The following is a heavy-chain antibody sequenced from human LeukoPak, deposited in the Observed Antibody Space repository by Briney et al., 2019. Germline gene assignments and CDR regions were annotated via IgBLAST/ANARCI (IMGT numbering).Heavy chain of an antibody. Sequence: SETLSLTCTVSGYSISSDYWGWIRQPPGKGLEWIGNIYHSGSTYYNPSLKSRVTISVDTSKNQFSLKLSSVTAADTAVYYCASRKLGNDYWGQGTLVTVSS. J-gene: IGHJ4*01. D-gene: IGHD7-27*01. CDR3: ASRKLGNDY. CDR2: IYHSGST. CDR1: GYSISSDY. V-gene: IGHV4-38-2*02.